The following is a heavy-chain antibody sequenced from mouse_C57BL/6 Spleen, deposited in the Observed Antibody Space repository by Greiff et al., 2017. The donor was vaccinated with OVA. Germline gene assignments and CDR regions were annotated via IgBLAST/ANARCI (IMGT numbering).Heavy chain of an antibody. V-gene: IGHV1-80*01. J-gene: IGHJ3*01. Sequence: VHLVESGAELVKPGASVKISCKASGYAFRSYWMNWVKQRPGTGLEWIGQIYPGDGDTNYNGKFKGKATLTADKSSSTAYMQLSSLTSEDSAVYFCARYPHYYGSSWFAYWGQGTLVTVSA. CDR2: IYPGDGDT. D-gene: IGHD1-1*01. CDR1: GYAFRSYW. CDR3: ARYPHYYGSSWFAY.